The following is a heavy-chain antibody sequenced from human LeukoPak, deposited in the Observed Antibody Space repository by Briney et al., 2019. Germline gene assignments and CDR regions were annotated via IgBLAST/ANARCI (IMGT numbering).Heavy chain of an antibody. V-gene: IGHV3-74*01. J-gene: IGHJ4*02. D-gene: IGHD3-16*02. CDR3: ARETSNYDYVWGSYRYYFDY. CDR1: GFTLSSYW. CDR2: IDTDGSST. Sequence: GGSLRLSCAASGFTLSSYWMHWVRQAPGKGLVWVSRIDTDGSSTNYADSVKGRFTISRDNAENTLYLEMNSLRAEDTAVYYCARETSNYDYVWGSYRYYFDYWGQGTLVTVSS.